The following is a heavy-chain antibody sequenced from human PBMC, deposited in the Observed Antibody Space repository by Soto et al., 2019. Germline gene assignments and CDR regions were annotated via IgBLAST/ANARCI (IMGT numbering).Heavy chain of an antibody. CDR1: GYNFNIYG. D-gene: IGHD3-10*01. CDR3: ARESRGSDPSVPTYFFDY. CDR2: ISAYNGHT. V-gene: IGHV1-18*01. J-gene: IGHJ4*02. Sequence: QVQLMQSGAEVKKPGASVKVSCKTSGYNFNIYGFTWVRQAPGQGLEWMGWISAYNGHTNYAQKFQGRVLMTTDPYTNTGYMELRGLRSDDTAFYYSARESRGSDPSVPTYFFDYSGQGALVTVSS.